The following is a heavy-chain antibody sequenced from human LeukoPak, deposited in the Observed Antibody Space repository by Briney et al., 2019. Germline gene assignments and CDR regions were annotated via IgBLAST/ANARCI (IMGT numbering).Heavy chain of an antibody. CDR3: ARVCIVRGVILKGIDY. V-gene: IGHV4-39*07. CDR2: IYYSGST. J-gene: IGHJ4*02. D-gene: IGHD3-10*01. CDR1: GGSISSSSYY. Sequence: PSETLSLTCTVSGGSISSSSYYWGWIRQPPGRGLEWIGSIYYSGSTYYNPSLKSRVTISVDTSKNQFSLKLSSVTAADTAVYYCARVCIVRGVILKGIDYWGQGTLVTVSS.